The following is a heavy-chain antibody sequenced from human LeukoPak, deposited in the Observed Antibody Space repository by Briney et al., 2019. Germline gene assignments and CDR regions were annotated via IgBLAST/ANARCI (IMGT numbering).Heavy chain of an antibody. Sequence: GRSLRPSCAASGLTFSYYSMNWVRHPPGRGLEWVSCIRSSGSHIFYSDSVRGRFTISRDNAKNLLYMQMNSLRAEDTAVYYCASITYYYGSGSYSDVWGKGTTVTVSS. CDR2: IRSSGSHI. CDR1: GLTFSYYS. CDR3: ASITYYYGSGSYSDV. V-gene: IGHV3-21*01. J-gene: IGHJ6*04. D-gene: IGHD3-10*01.